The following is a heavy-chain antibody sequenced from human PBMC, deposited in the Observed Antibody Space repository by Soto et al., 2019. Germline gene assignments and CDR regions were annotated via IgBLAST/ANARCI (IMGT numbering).Heavy chain of an antibody. D-gene: IGHD2-15*01. CDR2: INAGNGNT. J-gene: IGHJ4*02. CDR3: TINPFPRVCSGGSCYLPY. V-gene: IGHV1-3*01. CDR1: GYTFTSYA. Sequence: ASVKVSCKASGYTFTSYAMHWVRQAPGQRLEWMGWINAGNGNTKYSQKFQGRVTITRDTSASTACMELSSLRSEDTAVYYCTINPFPRVCSGGSCYLPYWGQGTLVTVSS.